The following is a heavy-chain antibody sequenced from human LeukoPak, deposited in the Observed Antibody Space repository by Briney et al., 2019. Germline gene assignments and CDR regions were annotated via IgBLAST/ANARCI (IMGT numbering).Heavy chain of an antibody. CDR3: ARDRSYDFWSGYSTPDY. D-gene: IGHD3-3*01. CDR2: IYSGDST. J-gene: IGHJ4*02. V-gene: IGHV3-66*01. Sequence: GGSLRLSCAASGFSVSSNYMSWVRQAPGKGLEWVSIIYSGDSTYYADSVKGRFTISRDNSRNTLYLQMNSLRAGDTAVYYCARDRSYDFWSGYSTPDYWGQGTLVTVSS. CDR1: GFSVSSNY.